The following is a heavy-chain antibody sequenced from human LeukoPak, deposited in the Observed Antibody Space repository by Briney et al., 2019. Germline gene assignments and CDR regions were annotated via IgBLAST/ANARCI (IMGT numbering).Heavy chain of an antibody. CDR3: AKVDSSWFDY. D-gene: IGHD6-13*01. CDR2: ISSSSSYI. Sequence: GGSLRLSCAASGFTFSTYGMNWVRQAPGKGLGWVSSISSSSSYIYYADSVKGRFTISRDNSKNTLYLQMNSLRAEDTAVYYCAKVDSSWFDYWGQGTLVTVSS. CDR1: GFTFSTYG. J-gene: IGHJ4*02. V-gene: IGHV3-23*01.